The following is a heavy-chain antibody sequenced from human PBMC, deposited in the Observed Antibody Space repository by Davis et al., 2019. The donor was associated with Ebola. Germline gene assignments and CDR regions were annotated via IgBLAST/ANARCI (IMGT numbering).Heavy chain of an antibody. CDR2: ISYDGSNK. D-gene: IGHD6-25*01. J-gene: IGHJ4*02. Sequence: PGGSLRLSCAASGFTFSSYAIHWVRQAPGKGLEWVAVISYDGSNKYYADSVKGRFTISRDNSKNTLYLQMNNLRAEDTAVYYCARRSGPDYWGQGTLVTVSS. CDR3: ARRSGPDY. CDR1: GFTFSSYA. V-gene: IGHV3-30-3*01.